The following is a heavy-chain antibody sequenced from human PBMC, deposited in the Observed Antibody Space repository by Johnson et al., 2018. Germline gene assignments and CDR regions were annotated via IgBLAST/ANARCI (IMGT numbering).Heavy chain of an antibody. CDR3: ARLWAYCGGDCLDALDI. CDR1: GFTFSTYS. CDR2: ISRSSRII. J-gene: IGHJ3*02. Sequence: VQLVESGGGLVQPGGTLRLSCTASGFTFSTYSMNWVRQAPGKGLEWVSYISRSSRIIYYADSVKGRFTISRDNDKTSLYLQMNSLRDENTAVYYCARLWAYCGGDCLDALDIWGQGTM. D-gene: IGHD2-21*02. V-gene: IGHV3-48*02.